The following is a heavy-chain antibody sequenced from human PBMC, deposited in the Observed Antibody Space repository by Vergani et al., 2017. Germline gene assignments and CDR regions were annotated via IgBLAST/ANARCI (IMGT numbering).Heavy chain of an antibody. CDR3: ARGLYDVWSGPSLGYYYYGMDV. CDR1: GGSISSYY. J-gene: IGHJ6*02. V-gene: IGHV4-59*01. CDR2: IYYSGST. Sequence: QVQLQESGPGLVKPSQTLSLTCTVSGGSISSYYWSWIRQPPGKGLEWIGYIYYSGSTNYNPSLKSRVTISVDTSKDQFSLKLSSVTAADTAVYYCARGLYDVWSGPSLGYYYYGMDVWGQGTTVTVSS. D-gene: IGHD3-3*01.